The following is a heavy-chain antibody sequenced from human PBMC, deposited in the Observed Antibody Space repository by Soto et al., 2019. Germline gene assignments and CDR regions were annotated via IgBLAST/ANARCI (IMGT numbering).Heavy chain of an antibody. CDR2: INHSGST. D-gene: IGHD3-10*01. CDR3: ARRLGNYGSGSYYGRWFGP. CDR1: CGSFSGYY. J-gene: IGHJ5*02. V-gene: IGHV4-34*01. Sequence: PSETLSLTCAVYCGSFSGYYWSWIRQPPGKGLEWIGEINHSGSTNYNPSLKSRVTISVDTSKNQFSLKLSSVTAADTAVFDCARRLGNYGSGSYYGRWFGPWAQGTLATV.